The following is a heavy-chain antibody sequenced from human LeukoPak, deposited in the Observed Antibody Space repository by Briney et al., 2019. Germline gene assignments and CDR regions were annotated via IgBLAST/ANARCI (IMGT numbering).Heavy chain of an antibody. Sequence: GGALRLSCAASGLTLSSYSMCWVRQGPRMGLEWVAHINLAGSEKYYVDSVKGRFTISRDNAKNSLYLQMNSLRAEDTAVYYCARSSSGWYYFDYWGQGALVTVSS. J-gene: IGHJ4*02. CDR2: INLAGSEK. CDR3: ARSSSGWYYFDY. V-gene: IGHV3-7*01. D-gene: IGHD6-19*01. CDR1: GLTLSSYS.